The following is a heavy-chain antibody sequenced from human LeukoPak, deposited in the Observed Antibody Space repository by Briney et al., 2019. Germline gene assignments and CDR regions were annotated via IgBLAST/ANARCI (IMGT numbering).Heavy chain of an antibody. CDR3: ARDCSGGSCSSDKYYYYALDV. J-gene: IGHJ6*02. CDR2: ISAYNGDT. D-gene: IGHD2-15*01. V-gene: IGHV1-18*01. CDR1: GYTFITYG. Sequence: ASVKVSCKASGYTFITYGISWVRQAPGQGLEWVGRISAYNGDTKYAQKVQGRVTLTTDTSTSTAYLELRSLRPDDTAQYYCARDCSGGSCSSDKYYYYALDVWGQGTAVTVSS.